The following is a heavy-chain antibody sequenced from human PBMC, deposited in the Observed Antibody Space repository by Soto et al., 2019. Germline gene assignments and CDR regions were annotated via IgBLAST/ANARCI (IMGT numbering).Heavy chain of an antibody. Sequence: PSETLSLTCAIYDGSFSGYYWSWIRQPPGKGLQWIGEINYRGSTNYNPSLKSRVTISVDTSKNKFSLKLSSVAAADTAVYYCAKNQVDQSTFYRYYAMDVWGQGTTVTVSS. J-gene: IGHJ6*02. CDR2: INYRGST. V-gene: IGHV4-34*01. CDR1: DGSFSGYY. CDR3: AKNQVDQSTFYRYYAMDV. D-gene: IGHD3-3*02.